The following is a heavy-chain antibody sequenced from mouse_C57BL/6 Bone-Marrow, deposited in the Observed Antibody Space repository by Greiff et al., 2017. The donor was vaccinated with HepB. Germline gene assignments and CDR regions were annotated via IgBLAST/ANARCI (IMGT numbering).Heavy chain of an antibody. D-gene: IGHD2-9*01. V-gene: IGHV10-3*01. CDR2: IRSKSSNYAT. Sequence: EVQLVESGGGLVQPKGSLKLSCAASGFTFNTYAMHWVRQAPGKGLEWVARIRSKSSNYATYYADSVKDRFTISRDDSQSMLYLQMNNLKTEDTAMYYCVRESLLWFRYAMDYWGQGTSVTVSS. CDR1: GFTFNTYA. CDR3: VRESLLWFRYAMDY. J-gene: IGHJ4*01.